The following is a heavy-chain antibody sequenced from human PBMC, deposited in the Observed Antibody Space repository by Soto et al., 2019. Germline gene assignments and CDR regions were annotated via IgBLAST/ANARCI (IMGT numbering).Heavy chain of an antibody. CDR1: GYTFTSYG. CDR2: ISAYNGNT. CDR3: ARDPSIVGADGEEYYYYYGMDV. Sequence: ASVKVSCKASGYTFTSYGISWVRQAPRQGLEWMGWISAYNGNTNYAQKLQGRVTMTTDTSTSTAYMELRSLRSDDTAVYYCARDPSIVGADGEEYYYYYGMDVWGQGTTVTVSS. D-gene: IGHD1-26*01. J-gene: IGHJ6*02. V-gene: IGHV1-18*01.